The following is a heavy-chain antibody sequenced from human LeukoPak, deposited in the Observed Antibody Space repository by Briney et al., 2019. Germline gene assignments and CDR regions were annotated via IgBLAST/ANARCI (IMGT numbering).Heavy chain of an antibody. J-gene: IGHJ3*02. CDR1: GGTFSSYA. CDR2: IIPIFGTA. CDR3: ARSDDSSGYYPGAFDI. V-gene: IGHV1-69*13. D-gene: IGHD3-22*01. Sequence: GASVKVSCKASGGTFSSYAISWVRQAPGQGLEWMGGIIPIFGTANYAQKFQGRVTITADESTSTAYMELSSLRSEDTAVYYCARSDDSSGYYPGAFDIWGQGTMVTVSS.